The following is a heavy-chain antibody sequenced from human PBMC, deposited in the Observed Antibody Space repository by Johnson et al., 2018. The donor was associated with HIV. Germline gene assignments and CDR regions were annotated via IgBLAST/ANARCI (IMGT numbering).Heavy chain of an antibody. D-gene: IGHD1-26*01. V-gene: IGHV3-30-3*01. CDR1: GYTFSTYA. CDR3: ARGMVGATFDDAFDL. Sequence: QVQLVESGGGVVQPGRSLRLSCAASGYTFSTYAMHWVRQAPGKGLEWVTVISYDRNNKYYADSVKGRFTVSRDNSKNTLYLQMNSLRAEDTAVYYCARGMVGATFDDAFDLWGQGTMVTVSS. J-gene: IGHJ3*01. CDR2: ISYDRNNK.